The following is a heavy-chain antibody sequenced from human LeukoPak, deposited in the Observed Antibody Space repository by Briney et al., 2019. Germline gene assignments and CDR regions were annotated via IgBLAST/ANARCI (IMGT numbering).Heavy chain of an antibody. CDR1: GFTFSVSA. J-gene: IGHJ4*02. V-gene: IGHV3-73*01. Sequence: GGSLRLSWAASGFTFSVSAMHWVRQASGKGLEWVGRIRSKANSYATAYATSVKGRFTIPRDDSKNTAYLQMNSLKTEDTAVYYCTADSSSRVYWGQGTLVTVSS. D-gene: IGHD6-6*01. CDR2: IRSKANSYAT. CDR3: TADSSSRVY.